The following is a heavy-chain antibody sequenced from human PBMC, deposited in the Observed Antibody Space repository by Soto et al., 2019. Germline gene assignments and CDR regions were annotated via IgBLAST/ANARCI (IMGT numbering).Heavy chain of an antibody. J-gene: IGHJ4*02. D-gene: IGHD1-26*01. Sequence: QVQLQQWGAGLLKPSETLSLTCAVYGGSFSGYYWSWIRQPPGKGLEWIGEINHSGSTNYNPSLESRVTISVDTSKNQFSLKLSSVTAADTAVYYCARSPSITTGENWGQGTLVTVSS. V-gene: IGHV4-34*01. CDR3: ARSPSITTGEN. CDR1: GGSFSGYY. CDR2: INHSGST.